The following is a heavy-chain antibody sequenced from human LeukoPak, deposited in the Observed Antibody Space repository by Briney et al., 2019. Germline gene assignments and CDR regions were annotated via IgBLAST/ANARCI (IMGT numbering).Heavy chain of an antibody. CDR1: GYTFTSYG. J-gene: IGHJ6*02. Sequence: GASVKVSCKASGYTFTSYGISWVRQAPGQGLEWMGWISAYNGNTNYAQKLQGRVTMTTDTSTSTAYMELRSLRSDDTAVYYCARGPYSSSWYYYYGMDVWGQGTTVTVSS. V-gene: IGHV1-18*01. D-gene: IGHD6-13*01. CDR2: ISAYNGNT. CDR3: ARGPYSSSWYYYYGMDV.